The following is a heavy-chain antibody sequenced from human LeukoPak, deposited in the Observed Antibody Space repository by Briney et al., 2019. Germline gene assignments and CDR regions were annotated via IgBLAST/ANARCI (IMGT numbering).Heavy chain of an antibody. J-gene: IGHJ3*02. CDR2: IYTSGST. V-gene: IGHV4-4*07. D-gene: IGHD6-13*01. CDR3: ARRIAAADSFDI. Sequence: PSETLSLTCTVSGGSMSSYYWSWIRQPAGKGLEWLGRIYTSGSTNYNPSLNSRVTMSVDKSKTQFSLKLSSVTAADTAFYYCARRIAAADSFDIWGQGRMVTVSS. CDR1: GGSMSSYY.